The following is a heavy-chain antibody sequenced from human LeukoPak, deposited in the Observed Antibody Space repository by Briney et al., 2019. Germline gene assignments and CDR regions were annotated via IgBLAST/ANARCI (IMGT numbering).Heavy chain of an antibody. V-gene: IGHV3-30-3*01. D-gene: IGHD3-16*01. CDR2: ISYDASNK. CDR1: GFTFSAFA. J-gene: IGHJ4*02. Sequence: GGSLRLSCAASGFTFSAFAMHWARQAPGKGLEWVAAISYDASNKYYAVSVRGRFTISRDNSRNTLFLQMNSLRADDTAVYYCARGIPMITFGGVLDYWGQGTLVTVSS. CDR3: ARGIPMITFGGVLDY.